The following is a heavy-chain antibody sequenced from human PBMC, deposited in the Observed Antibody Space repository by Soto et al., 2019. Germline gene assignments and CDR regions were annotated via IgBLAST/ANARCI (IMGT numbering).Heavy chain of an antibody. J-gene: IGHJ4*02. V-gene: IGHV4-31*03. D-gene: IGHD3-10*01. CDR1: GGSISSGGYY. Sequence: QVQLQESGPGLVKPSQTLSLTCTVSGGSISSGGYYWSWIRQPPGKGLEWIGYIYYSGSTYYNPSLKSRATISVATSKNQCSVMLSSVTAVDTAVYYCAGGVTMVRGVIHTPYFDYWGQGNLVTVSS. CDR2: IYYSGST. CDR3: AGGVTMVRGVIHTPYFDY.